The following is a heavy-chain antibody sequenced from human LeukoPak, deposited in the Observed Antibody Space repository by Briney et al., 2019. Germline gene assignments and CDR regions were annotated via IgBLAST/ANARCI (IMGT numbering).Heavy chain of an antibody. J-gene: IGHJ4*02. CDR2: INHSGST. V-gene: IGHV4-34*01. CDR3: ARGYSDTVTSDY. CDR1: GGSFSGYY. Sequence: SETLSLTCAVYGGSFSGYYWSWIRQPPGKGLEWIGEINHSGSTNYNPSLKSRVTISVDTSKNQFSLKLSSVTAADTAVYYCARGYSDTVTSDYWGQGILVTVSS. D-gene: IGHD4-17*01.